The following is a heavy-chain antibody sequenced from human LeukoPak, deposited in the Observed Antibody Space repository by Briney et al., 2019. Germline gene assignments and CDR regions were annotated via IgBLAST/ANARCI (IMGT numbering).Heavy chain of an antibody. Sequence: SETLSLTCTVSGGSISSYFWSWVRQSPGKGLEWIGFMHHSGSANSNPSLKSRVTISVDTSKNQFSLKLRSVTAADTAVYYCARVVQSTDSSGFYLPEYFQHWGQGTLVTVSS. CDR2: MHHSGSA. J-gene: IGHJ1*01. D-gene: IGHD3-22*01. CDR3: ARVVQSTDSSGFYLPEYFQH. V-gene: IGHV4-59*08. CDR1: GGSISSYF.